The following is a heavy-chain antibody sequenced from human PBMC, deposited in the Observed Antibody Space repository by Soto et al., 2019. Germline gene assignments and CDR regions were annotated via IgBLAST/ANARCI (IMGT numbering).Heavy chain of an antibody. CDR3: ARDYGGSSRSFDY. CDR2: IYYSGST. J-gene: IGHJ4*02. Sequence: QVQLQESGPGLVKPSETLSLTCTVSGGSISSYYWSWIRQPPGKGLEWIGYIYYSGSTNYNPSLKSRVXXSXDXXKNQFSLKLSSVIAADTAVYYCARDYGGSSRSFDYWGQGTLVTVSS. CDR1: GGSISSYY. V-gene: IGHV4-59*01. D-gene: IGHD2-15*01.